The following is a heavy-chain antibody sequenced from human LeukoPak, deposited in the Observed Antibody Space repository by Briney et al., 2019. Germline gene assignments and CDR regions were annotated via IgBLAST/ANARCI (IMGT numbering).Heavy chain of an antibody. V-gene: IGHV3-30-3*01. CDR1: GFTFSSYA. Sequence: PGGSLRLSCAASGFTFSSYAMHWVRQAPGKGLEWVAVISYDGSNKYYADSVKGRFTISRDNSKNTLYLQMNSLRAEDTAVYYCAKGHEDYYDSSGYYFNWFDPWGQGTLVTVSS. D-gene: IGHD3-22*01. CDR3: AKGHEDYYDSSGYYFNWFDP. J-gene: IGHJ5*02. CDR2: ISYDGSNK.